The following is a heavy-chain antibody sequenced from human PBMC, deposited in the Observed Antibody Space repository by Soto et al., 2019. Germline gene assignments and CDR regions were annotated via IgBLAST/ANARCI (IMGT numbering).Heavy chain of an antibody. J-gene: IGHJ5*02. V-gene: IGHV1-3*01. CDR1: GYTFTSYA. CDR2: INAGNGNT. Sequence: ASVKVSCKASGYTFTSYAMHWVRQAPGQRLEWMGWINAGNGNTKYSQKFQGRVTITRDTSASTAYMELSSLRSEDTAVYYCATHLRLWFGESLNWFDPWGQGTLVTVSS. CDR3: ATHLRLWFGESLNWFDP. D-gene: IGHD3-10*01.